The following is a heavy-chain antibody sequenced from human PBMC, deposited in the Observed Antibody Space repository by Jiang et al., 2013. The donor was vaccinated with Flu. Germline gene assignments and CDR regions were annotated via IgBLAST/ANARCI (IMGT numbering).Heavy chain of an antibody. Sequence: LEWVAVIWYDGSNKYYADSVKGRFTISRDNSKNTLYLQMNSLRAEDTAVYYCAKTYYDFWSGNYYYYYMDVWGKGTTVTVSS. D-gene: IGHD3-3*01. CDR2: IWYDGSNK. J-gene: IGHJ6*03. V-gene: IGHV3-33*06. CDR3: AKTYYDFWSGNYYYYYMDV.